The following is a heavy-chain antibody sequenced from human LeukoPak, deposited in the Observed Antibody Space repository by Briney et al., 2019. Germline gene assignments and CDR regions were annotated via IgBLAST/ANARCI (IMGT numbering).Heavy chain of an antibody. J-gene: IGHJ4*02. CDR2: IKSDGSER. V-gene: IGHV3-7*01. D-gene: IGHD3-16*01. CDR3: ARAAENYGGRFDS. Sequence: GGSLRLSCAASGFTFSNFWMSWVRQPPGKGLEWVANIKSDGSERYYVDSVKGRFTISRDNAKNSLYLQMNSLRAEDTAVYYCARAAENYGGRFDSWGQGTLVTVSS. CDR1: GFTFSNFW.